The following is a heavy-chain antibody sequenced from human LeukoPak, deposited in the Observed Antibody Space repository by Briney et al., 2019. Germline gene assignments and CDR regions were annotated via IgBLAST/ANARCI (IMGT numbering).Heavy chain of an antibody. CDR2: IIPIFGTA. Sequence: SVKVSCKASGGTFSSYAISWVRQAPGQGLEWMGGIIPIFGTANYAQKFQGRVTITADESTSTAYMELSSLRSEDTAVYYCARRSRRLVPGDNWFDPWGQGTLVTVSS. J-gene: IGHJ5*02. CDR1: GGTFSSYA. D-gene: IGHD6-6*01. CDR3: ARRSRRLVPGDNWFDP. V-gene: IGHV1-69*13.